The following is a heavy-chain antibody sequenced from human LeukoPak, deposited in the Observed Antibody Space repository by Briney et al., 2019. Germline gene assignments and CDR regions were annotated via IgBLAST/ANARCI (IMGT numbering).Heavy chain of an antibody. Sequence: PSETLSLTCAVSGGSISSSNWWSWVRQPPGKGLEWIGEIYHSGSTNYNPSLKSRVTISVDKSKNQFSLKLSSVTAADTAVYYCARDYYDILTGYSLFDYWGQGTLVTVSS. V-gene: IGHV4-4*02. CDR2: IYHSGST. D-gene: IGHD3-9*01. J-gene: IGHJ4*02. CDR3: ARDYYDILTGYSLFDY. CDR1: GGSISSSNW.